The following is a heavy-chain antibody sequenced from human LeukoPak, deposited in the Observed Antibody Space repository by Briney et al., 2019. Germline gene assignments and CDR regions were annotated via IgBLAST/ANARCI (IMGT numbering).Heavy chain of an antibody. J-gene: IGHJ4*02. CDR2: IYHSGGT. V-gene: IGHV4-4*02. CDR1: GVSISSNNW. CDR3: ARPQAVAGTFDY. Sequence: SDTPSLTCAVSGVSISSNNWRSWVRQPPGKGLEWIGEIYHSGGTNRNPSLKSRVTISVDKSKNHFSLQLSSVTAADTAVYYCARPQAVAGTFDYWGQGTLVTVSS. D-gene: IGHD6-19*01.